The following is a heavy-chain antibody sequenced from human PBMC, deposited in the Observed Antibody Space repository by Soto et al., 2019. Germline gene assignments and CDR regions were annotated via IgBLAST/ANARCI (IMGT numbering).Heavy chain of an antibody. CDR2: ISSGSSYI. Sequence: PGGSLRLSCAASGFTFSSYGMSWVRQAPGKGLEWVSSISSGSSYIYSADSVKDRFTVSRDNPKNSLYLQMNSLRAEDTAVYYCARANYYDNSGYYYGFDFWGQGTLVTVSS. CDR1: GFTFSSYG. J-gene: IGHJ4*02. CDR3: ARANYYDNSGYYYGFDF. D-gene: IGHD3-22*01. V-gene: IGHV3-21*01.